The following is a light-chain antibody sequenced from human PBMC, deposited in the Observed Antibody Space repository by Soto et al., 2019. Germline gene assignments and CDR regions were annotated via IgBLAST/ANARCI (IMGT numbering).Light chain of an antibody. CDR3: QHYNAFSWA. CDR1: QTISAW. V-gene: IGKV1-5*01. Sequence: DIHMTQSPSTLSASVGDRVTITCRASQTISAWLAWYQQKPGKAPNLLIYDASTLKSGVPSRFSGSGSGTEFTLTISSLQPDDIATYYCQHYNAFSWAFGQGTKV. J-gene: IGKJ1*01. CDR2: DAS.